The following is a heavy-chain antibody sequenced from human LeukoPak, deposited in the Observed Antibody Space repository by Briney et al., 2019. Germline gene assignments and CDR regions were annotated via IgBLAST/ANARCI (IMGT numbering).Heavy chain of an antibody. J-gene: IGHJ3*02. CDR1: GFTVSSNY. V-gene: IGHV3-53*01. Sequence: GGSLRLSCAASGFTVSSNYMSWVRQAPGKGLEWVSVIYSGGSTYYAGSVKGRFTISRDNSKNTLYLQMNSLRAEDTAVYYCARAPRLLRHAFDIWGQGTMVTVSS. CDR2: IYSGGST. CDR3: ARAPRLLRHAFDI.